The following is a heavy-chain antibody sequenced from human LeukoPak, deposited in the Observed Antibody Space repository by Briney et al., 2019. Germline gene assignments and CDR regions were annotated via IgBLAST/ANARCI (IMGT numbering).Heavy chain of an antibody. D-gene: IGHD2-2*01. V-gene: IGHV3-49*04. CDR2: IQSKTFGGAT. CDR1: GIRFGDYG. CDR3: AASDHAYCSSISCHFDY. J-gene: IGHJ4*02. Sequence: GGSLRLSCTVSGIRFGDYGMGWVRQAPGKGLEWIGFIQSKTFGGATQHAASVGGRFTISRDDSESIAYLQMNSLKSDDTAMYYCAASDHAYCSSISCHFDYWGQGTLVTVSS.